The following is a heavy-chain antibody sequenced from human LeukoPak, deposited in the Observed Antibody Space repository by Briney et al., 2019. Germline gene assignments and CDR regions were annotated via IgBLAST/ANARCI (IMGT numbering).Heavy chain of an antibody. CDR3: AGAGYCSTTGCYNPFDI. V-gene: IGHV3-74*01. J-gene: IGHJ3*02. CDR2: INTDGSDT. CDR1: GFTFSNYW. Sequence: PGGSLRLSCAASGFTFSNYWMHWVRQVPGKGLVWVSRINTDGSDTTYADSVKGRFTISRDNAKNTVYLQMNSLRAEDTAVYYCAGAGYCSTTGCYNPFDIWGRGTLVTVSS. D-gene: IGHD2-2*02.